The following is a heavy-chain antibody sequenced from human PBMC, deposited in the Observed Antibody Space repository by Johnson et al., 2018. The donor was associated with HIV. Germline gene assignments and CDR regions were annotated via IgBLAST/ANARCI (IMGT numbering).Heavy chain of an antibody. Sequence: MQLVESGGGLVKPGGSLRLSCAASGFTFSSYDMHWVRQATGKGLEWVSAIGTAGDTYYPGSVKGRFTISRENAKNSLYLQMNSLRAEDTAVYFCARGPIADDAFDIWGQGTMVTVSS. D-gene: IGHD3-16*02. CDR2: IGTAGDT. J-gene: IGHJ3*02. V-gene: IGHV3-13*01. CDR1: GFTFSSYD. CDR3: ARGPIADDAFDI.